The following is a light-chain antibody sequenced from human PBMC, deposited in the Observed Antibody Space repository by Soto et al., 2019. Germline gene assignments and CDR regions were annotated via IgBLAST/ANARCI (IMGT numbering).Light chain of an antibody. J-gene: IGLJ2*01. V-gene: IGLV6-57*04. Sequence: NFMLTQPHSVSESPRKTVTISCTRSSGNIDTNFVQWYQQRPGSAPTTVIYEDDQRLSGVPDRFSGSIDSSSNSASLTISRLKTEDEADYYCQSYDSSTFVVFGGGTKLTVL. CDR1: SGNIDTNF. CDR3: QSYDSSTFVV. CDR2: EDD.